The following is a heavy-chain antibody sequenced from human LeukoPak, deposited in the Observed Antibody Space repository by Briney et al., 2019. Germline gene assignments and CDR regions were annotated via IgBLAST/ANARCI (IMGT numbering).Heavy chain of an antibody. D-gene: IGHD6-6*01. CDR1: GGTFSSYA. V-gene: IGHV1-69*05. Sequence: SVKVSCKASGGTFSSYAISWVRQAPGQGLEWMGGIIPIFGTANYAQKFQGRVTITTDEPTSTAYMELSSLRSEDTAVYYCARVIAARPNYYYYMDVWGKGTTVTVSS. CDR3: ARVIAARPNYYYYMDV. J-gene: IGHJ6*03. CDR2: IIPIFGTA.